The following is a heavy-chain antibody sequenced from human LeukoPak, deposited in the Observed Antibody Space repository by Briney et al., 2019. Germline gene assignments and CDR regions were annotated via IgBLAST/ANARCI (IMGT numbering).Heavy chain of an antibody. CDR2: IYTSGST. V-gene: IGHV4-4*07. J-gene: IGHJ5*02. Sequence: SETLSLTCTVSGGSISGYYWSWVRQPAGKGLEWIGRIYTSGSTNYNPSLKSRVTISVDKSKNQFSLKLSSVTAADTAVYYCARGRVSGGNGSVWFDPWGQGTLVTVSS. CDR3: ARGRVSGGNGSVWFDP. CDR1: GGSISGYY. D-gene: IGHD3-10*01.